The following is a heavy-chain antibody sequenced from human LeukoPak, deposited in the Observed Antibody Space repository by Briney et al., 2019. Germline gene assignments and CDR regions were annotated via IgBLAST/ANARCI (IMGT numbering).Heavy chain of an antibody. CDR2: ISWNSGSI. Sequence: GRSLRLSCAASGFIFDDYAMPWVRQAPGKGLEWVSGISWNSGSIGYADSVKGRFTTSRDNAKNSLYLQMNSLRAEDTALYYCAKGGSYYNYLDYWGQGTLVTVSS. CDR3: AKGGSYYNYLDY. CDR1: GFIFDDYA. V-gene: IGHV3-9*01. D-gene: IGHD1-26*01. J-gene: IGHJ4*02.